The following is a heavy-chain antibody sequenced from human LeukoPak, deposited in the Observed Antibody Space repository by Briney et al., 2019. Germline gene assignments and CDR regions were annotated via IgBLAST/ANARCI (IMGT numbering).Heavy chain of an antibody. CDR3: ARERYCSGGSCYYYMDV. CDR1: GYTFTSYA. CDR2: INTNTGNP. J-gene: IGHJ6*03. D-gene: IGHD2-15*01. V-gene: IGHV7-4-1*02. Sequence: ASVKVSCKASGYTFTSYAMNWVRQAPGQGLEWMGWINTNTGNPTYAQGFTGRFVFPLDTSVSTAYLQISSLKAEDTAVYYCARERYCSGGSCYYYMDVWGKGTTVTVSS.